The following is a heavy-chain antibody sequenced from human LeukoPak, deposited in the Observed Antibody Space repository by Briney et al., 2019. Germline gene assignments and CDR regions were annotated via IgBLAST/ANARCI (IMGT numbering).Heavy chain of an antibody. V-gene: IGHV3-53*01. CDR2: IYSGGST. CDR3: ARGTSDFYDFWSGLDY. D-gene: IGHD3-3*01. Sequence: PGGSLRLSCAASGFTVSSNYMSWVRQAPGKGLEWVSVIYSGGSTYYADSVKGRFTISRDNSKNTLYLQMNSLRAEDTAVYYCARGTSDFYDFWSGLDYWGQGTLATVSS. CDR1: GFTVSSNY. J-gene: IGHJ4*02.